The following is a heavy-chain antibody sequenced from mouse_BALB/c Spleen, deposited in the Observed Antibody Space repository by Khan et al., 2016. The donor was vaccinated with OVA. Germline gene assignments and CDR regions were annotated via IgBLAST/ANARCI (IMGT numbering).Heavy chain of an antibody. V-gene: IGHV5-6*02. CDR2: VSTGGSYT. D-gene: IGHD1-1*01. CDR1: GFPFSTYG. J-gene: IGHJ3*01. Sequence: EVMLVESGGDLVKPGGSLKLSCAASGFPFSTYGMSWVRQTPDRRLEWVATVSTGGSYTYYPDSVKGRFTISRDNAKNTLYLHMSSLKSEDTAMFYCTRLAYYYDSEGFAYWGQGTLVTVSA. CDR3: TRLAYYYDSEGFAY.